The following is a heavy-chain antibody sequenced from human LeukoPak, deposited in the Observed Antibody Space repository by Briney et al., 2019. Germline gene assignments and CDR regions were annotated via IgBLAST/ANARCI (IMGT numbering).Heavy chain of an antibody. J-gene: IGHJ3*02. V-gene: IGHV4-61*02. CDR2: IYTSGST. Sequence: SETLSLTCTVSGGSISSGSYYWSWIRQPAGKGLEWIGRIYTSGSTNYNPSLKSRVTISVDTSKNQFSLKLSSVTAADTAVYYCARYYYDSSGSAAFDIWGQGTMVTVSS. CDR3: ARYYYDSSGSAAFDI. D-gene: IGHD3-22*01. CDR1: GGSISSGSYY.